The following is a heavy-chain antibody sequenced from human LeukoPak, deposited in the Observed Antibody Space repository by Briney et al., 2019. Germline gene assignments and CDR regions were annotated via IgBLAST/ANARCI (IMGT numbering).Heavy chain of an antibody. CDR3: AKDEVGGHFAY. V-gene: IGHV3-21*01. D-gene: IGHD1-26*01. CDR1: GFTFSSYT. CDR2: ISATSNYI. J-gene: IGHJ4*02. Sequence: GGSLRLSCAASGFTFSSYTMNWVRQAPGKGLEWVSSISATSNYIYYADSVKGRFTISRDNAKNSLSLQMNSLRAEDTAVYYCAKDEVGGHFAYWGQGTLVTVSS.